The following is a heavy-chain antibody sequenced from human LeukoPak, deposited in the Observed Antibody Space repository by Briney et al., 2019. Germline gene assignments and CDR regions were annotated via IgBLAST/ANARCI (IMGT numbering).Heavy chain of an antibody. D-gene: IGHD5-24*01. CDR1: GFTFSSYS. J-gene: IGHJ4*02. Sequence: GGSLRLSCAASGFTFSSYSMNWVRQAPGKGLEWVSSISSSSSYIYYAGSVKGRFTISRDNAKNSLYLQMNSLRAEDTAVYYCARVQDGGIGDGEQTGSYWGQGTLVTVSS. CDR2: ISSSSSYI. CDR3: ARVQDGGIGDGEQTGSY. V-gene: IGHV3-21*01.